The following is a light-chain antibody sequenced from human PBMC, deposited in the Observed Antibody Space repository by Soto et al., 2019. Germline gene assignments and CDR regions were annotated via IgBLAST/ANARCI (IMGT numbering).Light chain of an antibody. J-gene: IGKJ1*01. CDR3: QHYNSYPEA. Sequence: DIQMTPSPSTLSGSVGDRVSITGRASQTISRWVAWYQQKPGKAPKLLIYKASTLTTGVPSRFSGSGSGTDFTLTISSLQPDDFAPYYCQHYNSYPEAFGQGTKVDIK. V-gene: IGKV1-5*03. CDR2: KAS. CDR1: QTISRW.